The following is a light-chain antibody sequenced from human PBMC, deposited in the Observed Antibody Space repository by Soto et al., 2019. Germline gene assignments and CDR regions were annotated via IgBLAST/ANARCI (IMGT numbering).Light chain of an antibody. V-gene: IGLV2-23*02. J-gene: IGLJ1*01. CDR2: DVN. Sequence: QSALTQPASVSGSPGQSITISCTGTNSDVGTYILVSWYQQHPGNAPQLMIYDVNKRPSGVSDRFSGSKSGNTASLTISGLQAGDEADYYCCAYSGRHTSVF. CDR1: NSDVGTYIL. CDR3: CAYSGRHTSV.